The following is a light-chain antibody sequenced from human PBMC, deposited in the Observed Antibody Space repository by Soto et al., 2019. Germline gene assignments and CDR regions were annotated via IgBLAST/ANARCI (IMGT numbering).Light chain of an antibody. Sequence: EIVLTQSPATLSLSPGERATLSCRASQSVSRYLAWYQQKPGQAPRLLIYDASNRATGIPARFSGSGSGTDFTLTISSLEPEDFAVYYCQQRPNWPLTFGGGTKVEIK. CDR3: QQRPNWPLT. CDR1: QSVSRY. J-gene: IGKJ4*01. CDR2: DAS. V-gene: IGKV3-11*01.